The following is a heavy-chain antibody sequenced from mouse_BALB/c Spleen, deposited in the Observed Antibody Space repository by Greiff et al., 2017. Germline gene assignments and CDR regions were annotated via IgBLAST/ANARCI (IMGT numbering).Heavy chain of an antibody. CDR2: INPSNGRT. V-gene: IGHV1S81*02. CDR3: ARYYGNYVRFAY. CDR1: SYTFTSYW. D-gene: IGHD2-1*01. J-gene: IGHJ3*01. Sequence: VQLQQSGAELVKPGASVKLSCKASSYTFTSYWMHWVKQRPGQGLEWIGEINPSNGRTNYNEKFKSKATLTVDKSSSTAYMQLSSLTSEDSAVYYCARYYGNYVRFAYWGQGTLVTVSA.